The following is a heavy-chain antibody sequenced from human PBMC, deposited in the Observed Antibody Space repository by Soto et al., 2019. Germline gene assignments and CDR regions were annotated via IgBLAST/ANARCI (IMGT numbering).Heavy chain of an antibody. J-gene: IGHJ4*02. CDR2: INPGNGNT. Sequence: ASVKVSCKASGYTFTSYGINWVRQAPGRGLEWMGWINPGNGNTKYSQQFQGRVIIDRDTSASTAYMELSSLRSEDTAVYYCERGRYFASSNYIAYWGLGTLVTVSS. V-gene: IGHV1-3*01. CDR3: ERGRYFASSNYIAY. CDR1: GYTFTSYG. D-gene: IGHD3-22*01.